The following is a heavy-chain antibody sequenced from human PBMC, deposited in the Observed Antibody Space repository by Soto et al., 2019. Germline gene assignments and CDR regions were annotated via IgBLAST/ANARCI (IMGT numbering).Heavy chain of an antibody. CDR2: ISYGGSNK. D-gene: IGHD2-21*02. V-gene: IGHV3-30-3*01. J-gene: IGHJ6*02. Sequence: PGGSLRLSCAASGFTFSSYAMHWVRQAPGKGLEWVAVISYGGSNKYYADSVKGRFTISRDNSKNTLYLQMNSLRAEDTAVYYCARDTAEPGYYYYYYGMDVWGQGTTVTVSS. CDR1: GFTFSSYA. CDR3: ARDTAEPGYYYYYYGMDV.